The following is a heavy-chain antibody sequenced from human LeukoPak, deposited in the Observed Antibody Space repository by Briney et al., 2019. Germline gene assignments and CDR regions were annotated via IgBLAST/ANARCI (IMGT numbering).Heavy chain of an antibody. CDR2: ITWNSGDI. CDR1: GFTFDDYA. Sequence: GGSLRLSCAASGFTFDDYAMHWVRQVPGKGLEWVSGITWNSGDIDYADSVKGRFTISRDNAKNSLYLQMNSLRVEDTAFYYCAKQGEPDFFDSWGQGTLVTVSS. J-gene: IGHJ4*02. D-gene: IGHD1-14*01. V-gene: IGHV3-9*01. CDR3: AKQGEPDFFDS.